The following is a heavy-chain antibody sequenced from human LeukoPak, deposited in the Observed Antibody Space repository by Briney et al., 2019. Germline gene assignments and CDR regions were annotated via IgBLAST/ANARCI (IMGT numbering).Heavy chain of an antibody. CDR1: GYSFTSYW. CDR2: IYPGDSNT. D-gene: IGHD6-19*01. Sequence: GESLKISCKGSGYSFTSYWIVWVRQMPGRGLEYMGFIYPGDSNTRYSPSFQGQVTISADKSISTAYLQWSSLKASDTAMYYCATLAVAGTPSHFDYWGQGTLVTVSS. V-gene: IGHV5-51*01. J-gene: IGHJ4*02. CDR3: ATLAVAGTPSHFDY.